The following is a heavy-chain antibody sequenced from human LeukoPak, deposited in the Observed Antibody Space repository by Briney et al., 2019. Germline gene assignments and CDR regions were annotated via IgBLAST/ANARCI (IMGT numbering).Heavy chain of an antibody. V-gene: IGHV3-48*02. CDR1: GFTFSSYG. D-gene: IGHD3-10*01. CDR3: ARSGDY. J-gene: IGHJ4*02. CDR2: ISSGSSTI. Sequence: GGSLRLSCAASGFTFSSYGMNWVRQAPGKGLEWVSYISSGSSTIYYADSVKGRSTISRDNAKNSLYLQMNSLRDDDTAVYYCARSGDYWGQGALVTVSS.